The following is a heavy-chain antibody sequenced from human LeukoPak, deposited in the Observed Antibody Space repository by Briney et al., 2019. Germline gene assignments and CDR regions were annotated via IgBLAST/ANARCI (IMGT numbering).Heavy chain of an antibody. J-gene: IGHJ4*02. V-gene: IGHV1-18*01. CDR2: ISPYNGNT. Sequence: APVKVSCKASGYTFTSYGINWVRQAPGQGLEWMGWISPYNGNTNYAEKVQGRVTMTTDTSTSTAYMELRSLRSDDTAVYYCARGGAGWYEDYWGQGTLVTVSS. CDR3: ARGGAGWYEDY. D-gene: IGHD6-19*01. CDR1: GYTFTSYG.